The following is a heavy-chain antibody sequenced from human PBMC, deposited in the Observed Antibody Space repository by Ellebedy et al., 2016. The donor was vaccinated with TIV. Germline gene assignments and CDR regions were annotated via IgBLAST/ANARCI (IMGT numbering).Heavy chain of an antibody. V-gene: IGHV3-53*01. CDR2: IYSGGST. Sequence: PGGSLRLSCAASGFTFSNYWMSWVRQAPGKGLEWVSVIYSGGSTYYADSVKGRFTISRDNSKNTVYLQMNSLRAEDTAVYYCARGVLSGYWGQGTLVTVSS. CDR3: ARGVLSGY. D-gene: IGHD2/OR15-2a*01. CDR1: GFTFSNYW. J-gene: IGHJ4*02.